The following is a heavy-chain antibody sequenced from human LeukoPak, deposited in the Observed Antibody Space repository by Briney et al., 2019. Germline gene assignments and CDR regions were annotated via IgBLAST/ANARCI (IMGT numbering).Heavy chain of an antibody. Sequence: GGSLRLSCAASGFTFSSYSMNWVCQAPGKGLEWVSSISSSSSYIYYADSVKGRFTISRDNAKNSLYLQMNSLRAEDTAVYYCARGPPDQLLFRSDYWGQGTLVTVSS. CDR2: ISSSSSYI. CDR3: ARGPPDQLLFRSDY. CDR1: GFTFSSYS. V-gene: IGHV3-21*01. D-gene: IGHD2-2*01. J-gene: IGHJ4*02.